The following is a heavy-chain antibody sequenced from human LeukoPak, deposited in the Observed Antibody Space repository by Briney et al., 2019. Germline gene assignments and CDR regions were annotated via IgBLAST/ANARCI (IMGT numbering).Heavy chain of an antibody. V-gene: IGHV3-7*03. CDR3: ARWTVAGRFFDY. Sequence: GGSLRLSCAASGFTFSNYWMTWVRQAPGKGLERVANVKQDGSEQYYVDSVKGRFTISRDNAKNSLYLQMNSLRAEDTAVYYCARWTVAGRFFDYWGQGTLVTVSS. CDR2: VKQDGSEQ. J-gene: IGHJ4*02. CDR1: GFTFSNYW. D-gene: IGHD6-19*01.